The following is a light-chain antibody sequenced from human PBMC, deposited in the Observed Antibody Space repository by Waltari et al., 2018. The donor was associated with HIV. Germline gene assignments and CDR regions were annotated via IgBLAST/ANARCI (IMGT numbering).Light chain of an antibody. J-gene: IGKJ2*01. V-gene: IGKV3-15*01. CDR2: DVS. Sequence: ELVMTQSPATLSVSPAERATLSCRASPSINTALAWYQQKPGQAPRLLIYDVSTRATGVPTRFSGGGSGTEFTLTISSLQSEDFGVYYCQQYKQLPPYIFGQGTKLEI. CDR3: QQYKQLPPYI. CDR1: PSINTA.